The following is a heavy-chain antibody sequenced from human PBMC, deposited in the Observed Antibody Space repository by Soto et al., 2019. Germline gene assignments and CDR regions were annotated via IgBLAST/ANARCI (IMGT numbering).Heavy chain of an antibody. CDR1: GGSISSYY. D-gene: IGHD3-22*01. CDR3: ARVRAGYYYDSSGYSYYYYGMDV. Sequence: PSETLSLTCTVSGGSISSYYWSWIRQPPGKGLEWIGYIYYSGSTNYNPSLKSRVTISVDTSKNQFSLKLSSVTAADTAVYYCARVRAGYYYDSSGYSYYYYGMDVWGQGTTVTVSS. CDR2: IYYSGST. V-gene: IGHV4-59*01. J-gene: IGHJ6*02.